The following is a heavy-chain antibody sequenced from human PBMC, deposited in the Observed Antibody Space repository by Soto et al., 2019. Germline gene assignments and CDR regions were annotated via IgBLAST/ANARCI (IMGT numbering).Heavy chain of an antibody. Sequence: SETLSLTCTVSGGSMRNVYWSWIRQSPGKGLEWIGFIFHSGNAKYNPSLKSRVTMSIDTSKSQFSPSLDSVTAADTAVYFCARAHAPTLPFDYWGQGTLVTVSS. CDR2: IFHSGNA. D-gene: IGHD2-15*01. CDR3: ARAHAPTLPFDY. V-gene: IGHV4-59*01. CDR1: GGSMRNVY. J-gene: IGHJ4*01.